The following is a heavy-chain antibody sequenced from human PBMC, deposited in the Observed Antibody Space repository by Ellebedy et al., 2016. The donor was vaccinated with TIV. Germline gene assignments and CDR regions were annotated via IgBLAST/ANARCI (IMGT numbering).Heavy chain of an antibody. V-gene: IGHV3-66*01. CDR3: AIDPEAAAFRSDGEHFQH. J-gene: IGHJ1*01. Sequence: PGGSLRLSCAASGFTFTSYAMSWVRQAPGKGLEWVSVIYRGGSTYYADFVKGRFTISRDNSKNTLHLQMNSLRDEDTGVYYCAIDPEAAAFRSDGEHFQHWGQGTLVTVSS. CDR2: IYRGGST. D-gene: IGHD6-13*01. CDR1: GFTFTSYA.